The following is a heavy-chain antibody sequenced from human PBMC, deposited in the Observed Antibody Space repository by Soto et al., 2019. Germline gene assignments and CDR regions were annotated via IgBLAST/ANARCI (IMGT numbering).Heavy chain of an antibody. CDR1: GFSLSTSGVG. J-gene: IGHJ5*02. CDR2: IYWDDDK. Sequence: QITLKESRPTLGKPTQTLTLTCTFSGFSLSTSGVGVGWIRQPPGKALEWLALIYWDDDKRYSPSLKSRLTITKDTSKNQVVLTMTNMDPVDTATYYCAHFLVDFLSDNGGHNWFDPWGQGTLVTVSS. V-gene: IGHV2-5*02. CDR3: AHFLVDFLSDNGGHNWFDP. D-gene: IGHD3-3*01.